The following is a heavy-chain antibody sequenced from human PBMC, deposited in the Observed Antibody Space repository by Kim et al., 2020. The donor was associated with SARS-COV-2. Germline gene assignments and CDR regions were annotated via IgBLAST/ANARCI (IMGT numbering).Heavy chain of an antibody. Sequence: ASVKVSCKASGYTFTGYYMHWVRQAPGQGLEWMGWINPNSGGTNYAQKFQGRVTMTRDTSISTAYMELSRLRSDDTAVYYCASDTLIVLMVYAKGGMRWFDPWGQGTLVTVSS. CDR2: INPNSGGT. CDR3: ASDTLIVLMVYAKGGMRWFDP. D-gene: IGHD2-8*01. J-gene: IGHJ5*02. V-gene: IGHV1-2*02. CDR1: GYTFTGYY.